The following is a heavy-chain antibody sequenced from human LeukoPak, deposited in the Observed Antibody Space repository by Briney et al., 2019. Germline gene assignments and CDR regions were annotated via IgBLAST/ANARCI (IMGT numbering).Heavy chain of an antibody. J-gene: IGHJ3*02. CDR1: GASISSSSYY. Sequence: SETLSLTCTVSGASISSSSYYWGWIRQPPGKGLEWIGSIYYSGSTYYNPSLKSRVTISVDTSKNQFSLKLSSVTAADTAVYFCARGPYSYDSSGAFDIWGQGTMVTVSS. CDR2: IYYSGST. D-gene: IGHD3-22*01. V-gene: IGHV4-39*07. CDR3: ARGPYSYDSSGAFDI.